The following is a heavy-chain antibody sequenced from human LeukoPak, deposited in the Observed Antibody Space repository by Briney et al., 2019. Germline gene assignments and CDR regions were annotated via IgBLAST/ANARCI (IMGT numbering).Heavy chain of an antibody. J-gene: IGHJ4*02. Sequence: GGSLRLSCAASGFTFSSYDMSWVRQAPGKGLEWVSTISSGGGRTYYADSVKGRFTISRDNSKNTLSLQMNSLRAEDTAVYYCAKTGSGYNFGGFVWGQGTLVTVSS. CDR2: ISSGGGRT. CDR1: GFTFSSYD. CDR3: AKTGSGYNFGGFV. D-gene: IGHD5-18*01. V-gene: IGHV3-23*01.